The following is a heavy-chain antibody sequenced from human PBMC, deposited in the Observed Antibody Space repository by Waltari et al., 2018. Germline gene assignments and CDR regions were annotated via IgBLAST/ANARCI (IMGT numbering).Heavy chain of an antibody. Sequence: EVQLLESGGGLVQPGGSLRLSCAASGFTFSSYAMSWVRQAPGKGQEWVSAISGSGGSTSYADSVKGRFTISRDNAKNTLYLQMNSLRAEDTAVYYCAKGSGWCSGGSCYGGYFDYWGQGTLVTVSS. D-gene: IGHD2-15*01. CDR3: AKGSGWCSGGSCYGGYFDY. V-gene: IGHV3-23*01. CDR2: ISGSGGST. CDR1: GFTFSSYA. J-gene: IGHJ4*02.